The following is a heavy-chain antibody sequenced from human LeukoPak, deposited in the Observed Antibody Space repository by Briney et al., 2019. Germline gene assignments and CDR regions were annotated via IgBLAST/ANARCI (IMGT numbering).Heavy chain of an antibody. D-gene: IGHD4-17*01. CDR3: ARELLRTVTSDAFDI. CDR1: GGTFSSHA. V-gene: IGHV1-69*13. CDR2: IIPIFGTA. J-gene: IGHJ3*02. Sequence: SVKVSCKASGGTFSSHAISWVRQAPGQGLEWMGGIIPIFGTANYAQKFQGRVTITADESTSTAYMELSSLRSEDTAVYYCARELLRTVTSDAFDIWGQGTMVTVSS.